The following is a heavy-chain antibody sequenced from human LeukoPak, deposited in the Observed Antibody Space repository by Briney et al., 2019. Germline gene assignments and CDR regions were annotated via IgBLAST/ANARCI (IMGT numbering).Heavy chain of an antibody. CDR2: TYYRSKWYN. CDR3: AREVVAGDDAFDI. J-gene: IGHJ3*02. V-gene: IGHV6-1*01. D-gene: IGHD2-15*01. CDR1: GDSVTSTSAA. Sequence: PSQTLSLTCAISGDSVTSTSAAWNWIRQSPSRDLEWLGRTYYRSKWYNEYALSVESRITINPDTSKNQFSLQLNSVTPEDTAVYYCAREVVAGDDAFDIWGQGTMVTVSS.